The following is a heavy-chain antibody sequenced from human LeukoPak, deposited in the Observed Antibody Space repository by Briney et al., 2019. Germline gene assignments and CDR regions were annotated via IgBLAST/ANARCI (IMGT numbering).Heavy chain of an antibody. CDR3: AKDEYYDFWSGYMDY. Sequence: GGSLRLSCAASGFTFSSYGMHWVRQAPGKGLEWVAVISYDGSNKYYADSVKGRFTISRDNSKNTLYLQMNSLRAEDTAVYYCAKDEYYDFWSGYMDYWGQGTLSPSPQ. J-gene: IGHJ4*02. D-gene: IGHD3-3*01. CDR2: ISYDGSNK. CDR1: GFTFSSYG. V-gene: IGHV3-30*18.